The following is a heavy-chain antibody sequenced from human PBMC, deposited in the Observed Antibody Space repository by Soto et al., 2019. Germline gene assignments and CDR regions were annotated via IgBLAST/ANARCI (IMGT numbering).Heavy chain of an antibody. CDR1: GYTFTSYG. D-gene: IGHD2-2*01. CDR3: ARVHVVPFPGDTSGFYYYYYMDV. Sequence: ASVKVSCKASGYTFTSYGISWVRQAPGQGLEWMGWISAYNGNTNYAQKLQGRVTMTTDTSTSTAYMELRSLRSDDTAVYYCARVHVVPFPGDTSGFYYYYYMDVWGEGTTVTVSS. J-gene: IGHJ6*03. V-gene: IGHV1-18*01. CDR2: ISAYNGNT.